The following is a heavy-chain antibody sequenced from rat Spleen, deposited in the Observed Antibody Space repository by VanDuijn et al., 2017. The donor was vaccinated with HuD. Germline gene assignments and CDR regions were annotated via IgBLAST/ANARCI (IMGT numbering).Heavy chain of an antibody. J-gene: IGHJ2*01. D-gene: IGHD1-11*01. CDR1: GFTFSDYG. Sequence: EVQLVESGGGLVQPGRSLKLSCAASGFTFSDYGMSWVRQAPTKGLEWVATISYGDSSGHSSTYYRDSVKGRFTISRDNAENTVYLQMNSLRSEDTATYYCAKRGGDYFDYGGQGVMVTVSS. CDR2: ISYGDSSGHSST. V-gene: IGHV5-29*01. CDR3: AKRGGDYFDY.